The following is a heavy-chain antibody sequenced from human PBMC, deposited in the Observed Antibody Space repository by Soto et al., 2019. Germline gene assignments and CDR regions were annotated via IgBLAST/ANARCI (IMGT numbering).Heavy chain of an antibody. Sequence: GGSLRLSCAASGFTFSSYDMHWVRQAPGTGLEWVAVISYDGNNKYYADSVKGRLTISRDNSKSTLYLQMNSLRAEDTAVYYCAKDGLVRGDFDYWGQGTLVTVSS. J-gene: IGHJ4*02. CDR1: GFTFSSYD. V-gene: IGHV3-30*18. CDR2: ISYDGNNK. CDR3: AKDGLVRGDFDY. D-gene: IGHD3-10*01.